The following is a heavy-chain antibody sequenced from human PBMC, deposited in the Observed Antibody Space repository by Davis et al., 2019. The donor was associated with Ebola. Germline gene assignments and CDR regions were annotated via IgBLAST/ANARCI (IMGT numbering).Heavy chain of an antibody. D-gene: IGHD5-12*01. J-gene: IGHJ3*02. CDR2: INPNDGRT. Sequence: ASVKVSCKASGYIFFNFGISWVRQAPGQGLKWMGMINPNDGRTIYAQKFQGRVTVTRDTSTTTVYMDLSSLRSEDTALYYCTTPGGQDSGYDVFDIWGQGTMVTVSS. V-gene: IGHV1-46*03. CDR3: TTPGGQDSGYDVFDI. CDR1: GYIFFNFG.